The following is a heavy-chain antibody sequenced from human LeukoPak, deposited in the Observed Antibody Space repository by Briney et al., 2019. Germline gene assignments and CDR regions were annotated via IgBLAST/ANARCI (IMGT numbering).Heavy chain of an antibody. V-gene: IGHV4-39*01. Sequence: SETLSLTCTVSGGSISSSSYYWGWIRQPPGKGLEWIGSIYYSGSTYYNPSLKSRVTISVDTSKNQFSLKLSSVTAADTAVYYCAIQGGNIVATEFDYWGQGTLVTVSS. CDR2: IYYSGST. J-gene: IGHJ4*02. CDR1: GGSISSSSYY. D-gene: IGHD5-12*01. CDR3: AIQGGNIVATEFDY.